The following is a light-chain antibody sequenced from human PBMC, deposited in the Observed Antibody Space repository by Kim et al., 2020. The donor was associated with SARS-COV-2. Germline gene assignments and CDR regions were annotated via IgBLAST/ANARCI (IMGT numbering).Light chain of an antibody. Sequence: GQRVTIPWSGSSSNIGNNYVYWYQQVPGTAPKLLIYRNNQRPSGVPDRFSGSKSDTSASLAISGLRSEDEAAYYCAAWDDSVSGRVFGGGTKLTVL. CDR3: AAWDDSVSGRV. J-gene: IGLJ3*02. V-gene: IGLV1-47*01. CDR1: SSNIGNNY. CDR2: RNN.